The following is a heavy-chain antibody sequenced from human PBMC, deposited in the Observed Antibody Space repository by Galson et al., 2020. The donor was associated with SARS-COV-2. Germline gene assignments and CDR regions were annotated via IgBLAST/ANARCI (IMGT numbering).Heavy chain of an antibody. Sequence: ASVKVSCKASGYTFTSYGISWVRQAPGQGLEWMGWISAYNGNTNYAQKLQGRVTMTTDTSTSTAYMELRSLRSDDTAVYYCARDVRIAVADPTPDYWGQGTLVTVSS. V-gene: IGHV1-18*04. CDR3: ARDVRIAVADPTPDY. J-gene: IGHJ4*02. CDR1: GYTFTSYG. D-gene: IGHD6-19*01. CDR2: ISAYNGNT.